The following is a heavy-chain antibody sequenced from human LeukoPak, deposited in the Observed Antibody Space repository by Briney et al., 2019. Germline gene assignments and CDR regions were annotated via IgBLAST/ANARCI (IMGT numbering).Heavy chain of an antibody. Sequence: SETLSLTCAVYGGSFSGYYWSWIRQPPGKGLEWIGEINHSGSTNYNPSLKSRVTISVDTSKNQFSLKLSSVTAADTAVDYRARPPPHYDILTGYYRSTWFDPWGQGTLVTVSS. CDR1: GGSFSGYY. J-gene: IGHJ5*02. D-gene: IGHD3-9*01. CDR2: INHSGST. V-gene: IGHV4-34*01. CDR3: ARPPPHYDILTGYYRSTWFDP.